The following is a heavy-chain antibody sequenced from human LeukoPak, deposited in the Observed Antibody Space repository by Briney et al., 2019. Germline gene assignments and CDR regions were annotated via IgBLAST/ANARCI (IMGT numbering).Heavy chain of an antibody. V-gene: IGHV1-46*01. CDR1: GYTFTSYY. D-gene: IGHD2-2*01. CDR2: INPSGGST. Sequence: GASVKVSCKASGYTFTSYYMHWVRQAPGQGLEWMGIINPSGGSTSYAQKFQGRVTMTRDTSTSTVYMELSSLRSEDTAVYYCARGVKYQLLLGDNWFDPWGQGTLVTVSS. J-gene: IGHJ5*02. CDR3: ARGVKYQLLLGDNWFDP.